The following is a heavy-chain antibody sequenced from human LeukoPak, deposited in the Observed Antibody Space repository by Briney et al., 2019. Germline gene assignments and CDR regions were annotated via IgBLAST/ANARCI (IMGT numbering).Heavy chain of an antibody. Sequence: QAGGSLRLSCAASGFTFSSYGMHWVRQAPGKGLEWVAVIWYDGSNKYYADSVKGRFTISRDNSKNTLYLQMNSLRAEDTAVYYCARASTIWSSDFDYWGQGTLVTVSS. CDR2: IWYDGSNK. CDR1: GFTFSSYG. V-gene: IGHV3-33*01. J-gene: IGHJ4*02. CDR3: ARASTIWSSDFDY. D-gene: IGHD5-12*01.